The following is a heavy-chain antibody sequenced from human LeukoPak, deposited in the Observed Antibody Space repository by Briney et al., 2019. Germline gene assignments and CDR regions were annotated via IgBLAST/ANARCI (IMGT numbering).Heavy chain of an antibody. J-gene: IGHJ4*02. CDR1: GGTISSSYYY. D-gene: IGHD3-9*01. V-gene: IGHV4-39*07. CDR3: ARRPRNDILTGTPFDY. CDR2: IYYSGST. Sequence: PSETLSLTCTVSGGTISSSYYYWGWIRQPPGEGLEWIGSIYYSGSTYYNPSLKSRVTISVDTSKDQFSLKLRSVTAADTAVYYCARRPRNDILTGTPFDYWGQGILVTVSS.